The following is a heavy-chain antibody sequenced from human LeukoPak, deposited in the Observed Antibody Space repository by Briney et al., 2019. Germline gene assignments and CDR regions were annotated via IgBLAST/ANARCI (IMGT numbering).Heavy chain of an antibody. CDR2: INHSGST. CDR3: ARPKGPKYNWFDP. CDR1: GRSFSGYY. J-gene: IGHJ5*02. Sequence: SETLSLTCAVYGRSFSGYYWRWIRQPPGKGVEWIGEINHSGSTNYNPSLKSRVTISVDTSKNQFSLKLSSVTAADTAVYYCARPKGPKYNWFDPWGQGTLVTVSS. V-gene: IGHV4-34*01.